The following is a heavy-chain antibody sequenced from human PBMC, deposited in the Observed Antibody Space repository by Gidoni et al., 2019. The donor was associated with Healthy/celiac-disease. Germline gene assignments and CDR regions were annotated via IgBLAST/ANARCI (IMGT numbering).Heavy chain of an antibody. J-gene: IGHJ4*02. V-gene: IGHV3-30-3*01. CDR3: AREHVPYSSSCPDY. D-gene: IGHD6-13*01. Sequence: QVPLVESGGCVVQPERSLRLPCPASGFTFRSHAMHWVRQATGKGLEWVAVISYDGSNTYYAESVKGRFTISRDNSKNTLYLQMNSLRAEDTAVYYCAREHVPYSSSCPDYWGQGTLVTVSS. CDR1: GFTFRSHA. CDR2: ISYDGSNT.